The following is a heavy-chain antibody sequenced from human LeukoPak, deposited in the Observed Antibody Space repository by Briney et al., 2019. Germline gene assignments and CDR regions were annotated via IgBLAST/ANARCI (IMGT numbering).Heavy chain of an antibody. V-gene: IGHV3-21*01. CDR1: GFTFSSYS. Sequence: PGGSLRLSCEASGFTFSSYSMNWIRQAPGKGLEWVSSIGNSSSYIYYADSVKGRFTISRDNAKHSLYLQMDSLRAEDTAVYYCARPDEQQLVRDAFDIWGQGIMVTVSS. CDR3: ARPDEQQLVRDAFDI. J-gene: IGHJ3*02. CDR2: IGNSSSYI. D-gene: IGHD6-13*01.